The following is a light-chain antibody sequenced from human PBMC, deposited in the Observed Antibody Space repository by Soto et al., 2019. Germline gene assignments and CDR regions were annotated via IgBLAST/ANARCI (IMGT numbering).Light chain of an antibody. J-gene: IGKJ4*01. V-gene: IGKV3-11*01. CDR1: QSVSSY. CDR2: DAS. Sequence: DMELTQDPATLSLSPGERATLSCRASQSVSSYLAWYQQKPGQAPRLLIYDASNRATGIPARFSGSGSGTDFTLTISSLEPEDFAVYYCQQRSNWLLTFGGGAKVDIK. CDR3: QQRSNWLLT.